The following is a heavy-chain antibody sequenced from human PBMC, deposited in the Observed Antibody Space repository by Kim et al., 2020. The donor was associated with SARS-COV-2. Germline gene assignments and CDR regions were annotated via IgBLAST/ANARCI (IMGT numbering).Heavy chain of an antibody. CDR3: ARDLTLQDDAFDI. J-gene: IGHJ3*02. D-gene: IGHD2-15*01. Sequence: SAQEFQGRVTLPRDTSASTAYMALSSLRSEDTAVYYCARDLTLQDDAFDIWGQGTMVTVSS. V-gene: IGHV1-3*01.